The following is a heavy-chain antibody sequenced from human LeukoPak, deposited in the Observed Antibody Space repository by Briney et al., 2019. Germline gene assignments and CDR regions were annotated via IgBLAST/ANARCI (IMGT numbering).Heavy chain of an antibody. J-gene: IGHJ4*02. Sequence: SETLSLTCAVYGGSFSDYFWSWIRQPPGKGLEWIGEISHSGSTTYNPSLRSRVTISGDTSKNQFSLKLSSVTAADTAVYYCARGDSSSWYSNYWGQGTLVTVSS. CDR2: ISHSGST. CDR3: ARGDSSSWYSNY. D-gene: IGHD6-13*01. V-gene: IGHV4-34*01. CDR1: GGSFSDYF.